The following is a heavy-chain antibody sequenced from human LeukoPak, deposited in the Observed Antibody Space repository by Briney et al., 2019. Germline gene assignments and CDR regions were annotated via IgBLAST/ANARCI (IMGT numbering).Heavy chain of an antibody. D-gene: IGHD3-10*01. J-gene: IGHJ4*02. CDR3: VKDFYGSGSPPHFDF. V-gene: IGHV3-30*18. CDR2: ISYDGYHQ. CDR1: GFTFRSFA. Sequence: GKSLRLSCAASGFTFRSFAIHWVRQAPGKGLEWVALISYDGYHQFYADSVKGRFIISRDNAKNTFYLQMNSLRVEDTALYYCVKDFYGSGSPPHFDFWGQGTLVPVS.